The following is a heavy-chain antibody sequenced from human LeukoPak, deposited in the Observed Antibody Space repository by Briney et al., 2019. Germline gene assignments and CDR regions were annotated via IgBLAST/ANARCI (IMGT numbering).Heavy chain of an antibody. J-gene: IGHJ4*02. CDR3: AREVYYYDSSGYDRYFDY. D-gene: IGHD3-22*01. V-gene: IGHV4-4*09. CDR2: IYTSGST. Sequence: SETLSLTCTVSGGSISSYYWSWIRQPPGKGPEWIGYIYTSGSTNYNPSLKSRVTISVDTSKNQFSLRLSSVTAADTAVYYCAREVYYYDSSGYDRYFDYWGQGTLVTVSS. CDR1: GGSISSYY.